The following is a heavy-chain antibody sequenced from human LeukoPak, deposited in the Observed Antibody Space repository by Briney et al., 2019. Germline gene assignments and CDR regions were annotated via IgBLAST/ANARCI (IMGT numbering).Heavy chain of an antibody. D-gene: IGHD3-22*01. CDR1: GYTFTGYY. CDR2: INPNSGGT. J-gene: IGHJ4*02. V-gene: IGHV1-2*02. CDR3: ARGSFYYDSSGFDY. Sequence: ASVKVSCKASGYTFTGYYMHWVRQAPGQGLEWMGWINPNSGGTNYAQKFQGRVTMTRDTSISTAYMELSRLRSDDTAVYYCARGSFYYDSSGFDYCGQGTLVTVSS.